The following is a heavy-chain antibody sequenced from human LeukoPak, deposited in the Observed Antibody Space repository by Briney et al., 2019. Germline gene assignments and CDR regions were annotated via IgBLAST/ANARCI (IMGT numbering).Heavy chain of an antibody. CDR1: GFTFSSYG. CDR3: AKKGGRGDGMDV. D-gene: IGHD3-10*01. V-gene: IGHV3-30*18. CDR2: ISYDGSNK. J-gene: IGHJ6*02. Sequence: GGSLRLSCAASGFTFSSYGMHWVRQAPGKGLEWVAVISYDGSNKYYADSVKGRFTISRDNSKNTLYLQMNSLRAEDTAVYYCAKKGGRGDGMDVWGQGTTVTVSS.